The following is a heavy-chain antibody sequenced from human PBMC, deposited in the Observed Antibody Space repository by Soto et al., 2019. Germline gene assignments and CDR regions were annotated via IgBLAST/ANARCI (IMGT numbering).Heavy chain of an antibody. CDR2: INPNSGST. D-gene: IGHD2-2*01. V-gene: IGHV1-46*01. CDR1: GYTLTRYC. J-gene: IGHJ5*02. Sequence: QVQLVQSGAEVKKPGASVKVSCKASGYTLTRYCIHWVRQAPGQGLEWMGIINPNSGSTSYAQKFQDRVTMTSDTSTSTVYMELSSLRSEDTAVYYCARDIVVASTARGWFDPWGQGTLVTVSS. CDR3: ARDIVVASTARGWFDP.